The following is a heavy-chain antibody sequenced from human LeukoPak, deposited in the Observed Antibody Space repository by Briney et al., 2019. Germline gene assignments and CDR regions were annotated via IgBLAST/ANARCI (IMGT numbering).Heavy chain of an antibody. D-gene: IGHD3-10*01. V-gene: IGHV3-23*01. Sequence: PSETLSLTCTVSGGSISSYYWSWVRQAPGKGLEWVSAISGSGGSTYYADSVKGRFTISRDNSKNTLYLQMNSLRAEDTAVYYCAKSGMVRGVDYYYYGMDVWGQGTTVTVSS. J-gene: IGHJ6*02. CDR2: ISGSGGST. CDR1: GGSISSYY. CDR3: AKSGMVRGVDYYYYGMDV.